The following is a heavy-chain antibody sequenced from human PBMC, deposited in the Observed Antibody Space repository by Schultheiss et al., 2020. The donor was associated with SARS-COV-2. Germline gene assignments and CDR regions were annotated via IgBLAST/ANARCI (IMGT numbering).Heavy chain of an antibody. CDR3: ARDTEGGNDYYYGMDV. CDR1: GFTFSDYY. CDR2: NSSSSSYT. J-gene: IGHJ6*02. D-gene: IGHD3-16*01. Sequence: GVSLRLSCAASGFTFSDYYMSWIRQAPGKGPEWVSYNSSSSSYTNYADSVKGRFTISRDNAKNSLYLQMNSRRAEDTAVYYCARDTEGGNDYYYGMDVWGQGAAVTVSS. V-gene: IGHV3-11*06.